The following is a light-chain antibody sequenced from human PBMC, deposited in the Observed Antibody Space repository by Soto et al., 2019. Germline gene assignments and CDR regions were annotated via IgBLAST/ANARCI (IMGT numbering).Light chain of an antibody. CDR1: SSDVGGYNY. Sequence: QSALTQPPSASGSPGQSVTISCTGTSSDVGGYNYVSWYQQHPGKAPKLMIYEVSKRPSGVPDRFSGSKSGNTASLTVSGLQGEDEADYFCISHAGSYSLYVFGNGTKLTVL. CDR2: EVS. V-gene: IGLV2-8*01. J-gene: IGLJ1*01. CDR3: ISHAGSYSLYV.